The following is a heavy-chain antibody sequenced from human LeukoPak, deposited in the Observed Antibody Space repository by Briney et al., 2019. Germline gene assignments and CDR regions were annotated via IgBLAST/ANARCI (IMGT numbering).Heavy chain of an antibody. V-gene: IGHV3-23*05. CDR2: IGSDNKP. J-gene: IGHJ4*02. D-gene: IGHD3-10*01. CDR3: AKAGGSNYGRYCFVD. Sequence: GGSLRLSCEASGFTFSAYAMTWVRQAPGKGLEWVSSIGSDNKPHYSESVKGRFAISRDNSKSMLFLQLNSLRAEDTALYYCAKAGGSNYGRYCFVDWGRGTLVTVSS. CDR1: GFTFSAYA.